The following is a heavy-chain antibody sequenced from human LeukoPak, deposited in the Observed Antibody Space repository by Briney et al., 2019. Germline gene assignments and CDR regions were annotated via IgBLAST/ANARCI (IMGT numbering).Heavy chain of an antibody. D-gene: IGHD3-22*01. CDR1: GGTFSSYA. CDR3: ARDRPTYYYDSSGSANAFDI. J-gene: IGHJ3*02. Sequence: SVKVSCKASGGTFSSYAISWVRQAPGQGLEWMGGIIPIFGTANYAQKFQGRVTITADESTSTAYMELSSLRSGDTAVYYCARDRPTYYYDSSGSANAFDIWGQGTMVTVSS. V-gene: IGHV1-69*13. CDR2: IIPIFGTA.